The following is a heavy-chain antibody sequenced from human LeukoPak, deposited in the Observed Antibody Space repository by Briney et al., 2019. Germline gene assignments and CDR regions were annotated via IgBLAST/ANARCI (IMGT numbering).Heavy chain of an antibody. CDR3: ARRAGAYSHPYDY. Sequence: SGGSLRLSCTVSGFTVSSNSMSWVRQAPGKGLEWVSFIYSDNTHYSDSVKGRFTISRDNSKNTLYLQMNSLRAEATAVYYCARRAGAYSHPYDYWGQGTLVTVSS. V-gene: IGHV3-53*01. CDR1: GFTVSSNS. CDR2: IYSDNT. J-gene: IGHJ4*02. D-gene: IGHD4/OR15-4a*01.